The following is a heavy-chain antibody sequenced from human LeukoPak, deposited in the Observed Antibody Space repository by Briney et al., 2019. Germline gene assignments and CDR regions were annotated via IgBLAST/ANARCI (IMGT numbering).Heavy chain of an antibody. CDR3: ARLNRVGEIFADY. CDR1: GASIRSHY. D-gene: IGHD3-10*01. J-gene: IGHJ4*02. Sequence: SETLSLTCTVSGASIRSHYWSWLRQPPGKGLEWIGYMYYSGNSNYNPALKSRVTISVDTSKNQFSLKMISVTAADTAVYYCARLNRVGEIFADYWGQGIMVTVSS. V-gene: IGHV4-59*11. CDR2: MYYSGNS.